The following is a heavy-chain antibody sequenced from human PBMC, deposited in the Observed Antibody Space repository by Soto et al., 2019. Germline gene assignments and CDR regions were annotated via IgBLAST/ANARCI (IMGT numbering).Heavy chain of an antibody. Sequence: GASVKVSCKASGYTFTSYAMHWVRQAPGQRLEWMGWINAGNGNTKYSQKFQGRVTIIRDTAASTAYMELSSLRSEDTAVYYCASRQVAVGTNDYYYGMDVWGQGTTVTVSS. CDR3: ASRQVAVGTNDYYYGMDV. D-gene: IGHD3-22*01. V-gene: IGHV1-3*01. CDR2: INAGNGNT. J-gene: IGHJ6*02. CDR1: GYTFTSYA.